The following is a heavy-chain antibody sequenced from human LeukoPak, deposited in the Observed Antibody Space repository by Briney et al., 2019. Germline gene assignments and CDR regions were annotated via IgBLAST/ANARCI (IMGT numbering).Heavy chain of an antibody. V-gene: IGHV3-23*01. CDR2: ISGTTGTI. CDR3: ARSHCSSTSCPFYYYGMDV. D-gene: IGHD2-2*01. CDR1: GYTFSGHA. Sequence: PGGSLRLSCEASGYTFSGHAMSWVRQAPGKGLEWVSTISGTTGTIYYADSVKGRFTISRDNSKNTLYLQMNSLRAEDTAVYYCARSHCSSTSCPFYYYGMDVWGQGTTVTVSS. J-gene: IGHJ6*02.